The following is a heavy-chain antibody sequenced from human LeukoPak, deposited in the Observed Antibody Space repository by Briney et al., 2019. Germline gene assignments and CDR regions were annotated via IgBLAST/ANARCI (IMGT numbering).Heavy chain of an antibody. J-gene: IGHJ5*02. Sequence: MSSETLSLTCTVSGGSISSYYWSWIRQPPGKGLEWIGYIYYSGSTNYNPSLKSRVTISVDTSKNQFSLKLSSVTAADTAVYYCARQFGPGAWFDPWGQGTLVTVSS. CDR2: IYYSGST. CDR3: ARQFGPGAWFDP. CDR1: GGSISSYY. V-gene: IGHV4-59*08. D-gene: IGHD3-10*01.